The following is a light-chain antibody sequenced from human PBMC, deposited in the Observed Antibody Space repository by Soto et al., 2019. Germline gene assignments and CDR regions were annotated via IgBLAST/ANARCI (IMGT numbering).Light chain of an antibody. CDR3: QQYNSYPRT. CDR1: QSISSW. J-gene: IGKJ1*01. CDR2: KAS. Sequence: DIQMTQSPSTLSASVGYTVTITCRASQSISSWLAWYQQKPGKAPKLLIYKASSLESGVPSRFSGSGSGTEFTLTISSLQPDDFATYYCQQYNSYPRTFGQGTTVDIK. V-gene: IGKV1-5*03.